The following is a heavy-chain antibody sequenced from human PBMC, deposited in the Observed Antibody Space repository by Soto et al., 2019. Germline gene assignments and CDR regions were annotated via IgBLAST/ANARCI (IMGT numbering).Heavy chain of an antibody. CDR3: VRDPFGSDYGPAEIDN. V-gene: IGHV3-66*01. J-gene: IGHJ4*02. D-gene: IGHD3-10*01. CDR1: GFSVRRNY. CDR2: IFSEGST. Sequence: GGSLRLSCEVSGFSVRRNYMSWVRQAPGKGLDWVSVIFSEGSTYYTDSVQDRFIMYRDNSKTTLSLKMDRLRAEDTAFYYCVRDPFGSDYGPAEIDNWGKGTLVTVSS.